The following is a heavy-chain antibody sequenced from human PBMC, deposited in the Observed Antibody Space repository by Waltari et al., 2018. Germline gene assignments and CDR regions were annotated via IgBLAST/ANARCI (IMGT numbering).Heavy chain of an antibody. D-gene: IGHD2-8*02. CDR2: INHAGNR. J-gene: IGHJ6*02. V-gene: IGHV4-34*02. Sequence: QVQLQQWGAGLLQPSETLSLTCAVDGGTFSGYYWGRSRQSPGKGLEWIGEINHAGNRNYNPSLRSRVTMLVDTSRSQFSLKLSSMTAADTALYYCVRLEDCSGPGGNCYSGDSFALDVWGQGTTVTVSS. CDR1: GGTFSGYY. CDR3: VRLEDCSGPGGNCYSGDSFALDV.